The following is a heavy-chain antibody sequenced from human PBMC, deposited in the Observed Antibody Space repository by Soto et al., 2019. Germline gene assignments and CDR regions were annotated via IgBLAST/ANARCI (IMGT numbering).Heavy chain of an antibody. J-gene: IGHJ4*02. V-gene: IGHV3-23*05. CDR1: GFTFGTYA. CDR3: AKDRQPDGIWPFDH. CDR2: MYGSGGGI. Sequence: GGSLRLSCSASGFTFGTYAMSWVRQAPGKGLEWVSGMYGSGGGISYADAVKGRFTISRDNTNNLLYLLMRSLRVEDTAVYYCAKDRQPDGIWPFDHWGLGTLVTVSS. D-gene: IGHD1-20*01.